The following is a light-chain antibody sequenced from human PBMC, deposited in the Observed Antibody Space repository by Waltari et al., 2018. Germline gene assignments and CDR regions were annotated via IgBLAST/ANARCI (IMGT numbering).Light chain of an antibody. V-gene: IGLV2-11*01. J-gene: IGLJ2*01. CDR3: CSYAGSYDVI. CDR2: DVT. Sequence: QSALTQPRSVSGSPGQSVTISCTGSSRDVGGFNFVSWYQQYPGNAPKLMIYDVTKRPSGVPDRFSASKSGNTASLTISGLQAEDEAHYYCCSYAGSYDVIFGRGTKLTVL. CDR1: SRDVGGFNF.